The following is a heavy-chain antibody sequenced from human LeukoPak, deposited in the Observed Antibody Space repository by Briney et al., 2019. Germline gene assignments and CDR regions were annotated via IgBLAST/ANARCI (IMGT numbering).Heavy chain of an antibody. CDR3: ASGIAARPDFRYFDL. J-gene: IGHJ2*01. CDR1: GGTFSSYA. V-gene: IGHV1-69*05. CDR2: IIPIFGTA. D-gene: IGHD6-6*01. Sequence: SVKVSCKASGGTFSSYAISWVRQAPGQGLEWMGGIIPIFGTANYAQKFQGRVTITTDESMSTAYMELSSLRSEDTAVYYCASGIAARPDFRYFDLWGRGTLVTVSS.